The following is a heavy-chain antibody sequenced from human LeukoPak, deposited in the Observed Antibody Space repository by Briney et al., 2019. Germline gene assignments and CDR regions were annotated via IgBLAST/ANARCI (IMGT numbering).Heavy chain of an antibody. V-gene: IGHV1-69*05. CDR2: IIPIFGTA. D-gene: IGHD5-24*01. CDR3: ARGRWLPWYFDY. CDR1: GGTFSSYA. J-gene: IGHJ4*02. Sequence: SVKVSCKASGGTFSSYAISWVRQAPGQGLEWMGGIIPIFGTANYAQKFQGRVTITTDESTSTAYMELSSLRSEDTAVYYCARGRWLPWYFDYWGQGTLVIVSS.